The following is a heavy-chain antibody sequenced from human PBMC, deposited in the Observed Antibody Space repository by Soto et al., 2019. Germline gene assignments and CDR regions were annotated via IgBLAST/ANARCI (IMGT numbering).Heavy chain of an antibody. Sequence: EVQLVESGGGLVQPGGSLRLSCAASGFTFSSYAMHWVRQAPGKGLEYVSAISSNGGSTYYANSVKGRFTISRDNSKNTLYLQMGSLRAEDMAVYYCARASNWLGYAFDIWGQGTMVTVSS. J-gene: IGHJ3*02. CDR1: GFTFSSYA. CDR2: ISSNGGST. CDR3: ARASNWLGYAFDI. V-gene: IGHV3-64*01. D-gene: IGHD3-9*01.